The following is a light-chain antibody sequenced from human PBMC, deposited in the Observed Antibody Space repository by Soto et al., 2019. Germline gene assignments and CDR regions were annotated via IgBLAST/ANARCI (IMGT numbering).Light chain of an antibody. CDR2: GAS. CDR3: QQYGSSTT. CDR1: QSVPTNY. J-gene: IGKJ1*01. Sequence: EIVLTQSPGTLSLSPGDRATLSCRASQSVPTNYVAWYQQKSGQAPRPLMFGASFRAAGVPDRFCGSGSGTDFTLTISRLEPEDFAVYHCQQYGSSTTFGQGTKVEIK. V-gene: IGKV3-20*01.